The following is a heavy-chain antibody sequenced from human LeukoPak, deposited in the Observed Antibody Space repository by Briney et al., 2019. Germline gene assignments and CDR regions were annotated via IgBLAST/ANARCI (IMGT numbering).Heavy chain of an antibody. D-gene: IGHD3-16*01. Sequence: SETLSLTCTVSGGSISSFFWSWIRQAAGKGLEWIGRIYTSGSTNYNPSLKSRVTMSVDTSKNQFSLKLSSVTAADTAVYYCARLNWGSGFDYWGQGTLVTVSS. V-gene: IGHV4-4*07. J-gene: IGHJ4*02. CDR1: GGSISSFF. CDR3: ARLNWGSGFDY. CDR2: IYTSGST.